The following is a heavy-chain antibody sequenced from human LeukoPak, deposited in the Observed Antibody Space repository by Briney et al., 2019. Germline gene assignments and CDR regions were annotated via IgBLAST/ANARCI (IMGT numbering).Heavy chain of an antibody. V-gene: IGHV3-48*04. D-gene: IGHD3-16*01. CDR3: AKELIMRFDF. CDR2: ISSSGSTI. J-gene: IGHJ4*02. CDR1: GFIFSSYS. Sequence: GGSLRLSCAASGFIFSSYSMNWVRQAPGKGLEWVSSISSSGSTIHYADSVKGRFTISRDNAKNSLYLQMNSLRAEDTAVYYCAKELIMRFDFWGQGTLVTVSS.